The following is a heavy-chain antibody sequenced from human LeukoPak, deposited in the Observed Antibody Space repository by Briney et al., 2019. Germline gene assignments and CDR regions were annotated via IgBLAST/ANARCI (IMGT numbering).Heavy chain of an antibody. CDR2: IKRDGTEK. V-gene: IGHV3-7*04. J-gene: IGHJ4*02. CDR3: ARYSSRGGGFDY. D-gene: IGHD6-13*01. CDR1: GFTFSSHW. Sequence: GGSLRLSCAASGFTFSSHWMSWVRQAPGKGLEWVANIKRDGTEKYYVDSVKGRFTISRDNSKNSQYLQMNSLRAEDAAVYYCARYSSRGGGFDYWGQGSLVTVSS.